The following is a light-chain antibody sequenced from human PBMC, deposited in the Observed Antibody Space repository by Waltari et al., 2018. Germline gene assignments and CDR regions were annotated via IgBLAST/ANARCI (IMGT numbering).Light chain of an antibody. J-gene: IGKJ4*01. Sequence: DIQMTQSPSSLSASVGARVTIACRASQSIDSYLNWYQQKPGKAPKLLIYAASSLQSGVPSRFSGSGSGTDFTLTISSLQPEDFATYYCQQSYSTPHTFGGGTKVEIK. CDR1: QSIDSY. CDR3: QQSYSTPHT. V-gene: IGKV1-39*01. CDR2: AAS.